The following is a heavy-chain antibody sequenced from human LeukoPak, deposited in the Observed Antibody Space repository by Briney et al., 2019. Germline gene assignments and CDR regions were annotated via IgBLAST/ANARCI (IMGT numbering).Heavy chain of an antibody. Sequence: GASVKVSCKASGYTFTSYGISWVRQAPGQGLEWMGWISAYNGNTNYAQKLQGRVTMTTTSTAYMELRSLRSDDTAVYYCARGGCSSTSCYALFNAFDIWGQGTMVTVSS. CDR3: ARGGCSSTSCYALFNAFDI. D-gene: IGHD2-2*01. V-gene: IGHV1-18*01. CDR2: ISAYNGNT. CDR1: GYTFTSYG. J-gene: IGHJ3*02.